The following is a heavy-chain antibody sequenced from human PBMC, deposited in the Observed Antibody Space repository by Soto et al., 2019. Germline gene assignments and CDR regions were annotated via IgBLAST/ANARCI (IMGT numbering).Heavy chain of an antibody. D-gene: IGHD1-26*01. CDR2: IVVGSGNT. CDR3: AARTVIVGAMGCFDP. J-gene: IGHJ5*02. CDR1: GFTFTSSA. Sequence: ASVKVSCKASGFTFTSSAVQWVRQARGQRLEWIGWIVVGSGNTNYAQKFQERVTITRDMSTSTAYMELSSLRSEDTAVYYCAARTVIVGAMGCFDPWGQGTLVTVFS. V-gene: IGHV1-58*01.